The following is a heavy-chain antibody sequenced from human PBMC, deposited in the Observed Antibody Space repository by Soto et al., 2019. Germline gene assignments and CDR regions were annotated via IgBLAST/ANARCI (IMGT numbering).Heavy chain of an antibody. J-gene: IGHJ4*02. D-gene: IGHD1-26*01. Sequence: QVQLVESGGGVVQPGRSLRLSCAASGFTFSSYGMHWVRQAPGKGLEWVAVISYDGSNKYYADSVKGRFTISRDNSKNTLYLQMNSLRAEDTAVYYCAKGGGYSGSYGYYFDYWGQGTLVTVSS. CDR1: GFTFSSYG. CDR2: ISYDGSNK. V-gene: IGHV3-30*18. CDR3: AKGGGYSGSYGYYFDY.